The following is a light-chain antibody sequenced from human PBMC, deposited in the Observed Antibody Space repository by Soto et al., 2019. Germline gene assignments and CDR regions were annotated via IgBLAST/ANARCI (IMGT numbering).Light chain of an antibody. V-gene: IGLV1-40*01. CDR3: QSYDSSLSVFYV. J-gene: IGLJ1*01. CDR1: SSNIGAGYD. CDR2: GNT. Sequence: QSVLTQPPSVSGAPGQRVTISCTGSSSNIGAGYDVHWYQHLPGTAPKLLIYGNTNRPSGVPDRFSGSKSGTSASLAITGLQVEGEAVYFCQSYDSSLSVFYVFGSGTKVTVL.